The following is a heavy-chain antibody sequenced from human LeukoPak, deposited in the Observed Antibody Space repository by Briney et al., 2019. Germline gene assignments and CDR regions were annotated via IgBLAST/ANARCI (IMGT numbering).Heavy chain of an antibody. CDR2: ISDDGSRQ. Sequence: PGRSLRLSYAATGFTFSNYAIHWGRQAPGKGLEWVAFISDDGSRQHYADSVKGRFTISRDNSKNTLNLQMNSLRAEDTAVYYCVKDRTGTYTLDYWGQGTLVTVSS. V-gene: IGHV3-30-3*01. J-gene: IGHJ4*02. CDR1: GFTFSNYA. D-gene: IGHD3-10*01. CDR3: VKDRTGTYTLDY.